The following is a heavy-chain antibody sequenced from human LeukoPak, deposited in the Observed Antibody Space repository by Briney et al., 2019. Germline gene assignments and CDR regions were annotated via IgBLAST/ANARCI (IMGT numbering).Heavy chain of an antibody. V-gene: IGHV4-38-2*01. D-gene: IGHD2-2*02. Sequence: TSETLSLTCAVSGYSISSGYYWGWIRQPPGKGLEWIGSIYHSGSTYYNPSLKSRVTISVDTSKNQFSLKLSSVTAADTAVYYCASSPRGDCSSTSCYNYWGQGTLVTVSS. J-gene: IGHJ4*02. CDR2: IYHSGST. CDR3: ASSPRGDCSSTSCYNY. CDR1: GYSISSGYY.